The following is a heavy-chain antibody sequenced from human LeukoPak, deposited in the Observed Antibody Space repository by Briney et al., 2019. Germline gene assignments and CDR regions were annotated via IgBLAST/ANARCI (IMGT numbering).Heavy chain of an antibody. CDR2: ISWNSGSI. CDR1: GFTFDDYA. J-gene: IGHJ4*02. CDR3: AKDLREMATIPYFDY. V-gene: IGHV3-9*01. D-gene: IGHD5-24*01. Sequence: PGGSLRLSCAASGFTFDDYAMHWVRQAPGKGLEWVSGISWNSGSIGYADSVKGRFTISRDNAKNSLYLQMNSLRAEDTALYYCAKDLREMATIPYFDYWGQGTLVTASS.